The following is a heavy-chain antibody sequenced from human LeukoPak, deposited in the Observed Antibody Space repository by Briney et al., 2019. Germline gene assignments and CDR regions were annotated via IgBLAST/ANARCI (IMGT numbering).Heavy chain of an antibody. J-gene: IGHJ4*02. CDR3: ARSTPPDSSGWSPPIGY. CDR2: IIPIFGTA. CDR1: GGTFSSYA. D-gene: IGHD6-19*01. V-gene: IGHV1-69*05. Sequence: SVKVSCKASGGTFSSYAISRVRQAPGQGLEWMGRIIPIFGTANYAQKFQGRVTITTDESTSTAYMELSSLRSEDTAVYYCARSTPPDSSGWSPPIGYWGQGTLVTVSS.